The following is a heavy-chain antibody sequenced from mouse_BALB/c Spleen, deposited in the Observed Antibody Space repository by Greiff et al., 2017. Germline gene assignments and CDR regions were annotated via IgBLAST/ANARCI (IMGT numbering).Heavy chain of an antibody. V-gene: IGHV5-17*02. J-gene: IGHJ4*01. CDR3: AGGTGFYYAMDY. CDR2: ISSGSSTI. Sequence: EVQGVESGGGLVQPGGSRKLSCAASGFTFSSFGMHWVRQAPEKGLEWVAYISSGSSTIYYADTVKGRFTISRDNPKNTLFLQMTSLRSEDTAMYYCAGGTGFYYAMDYWGQGTSVTVSS. CDR1: GFTFSSFG. D-gene: IGHD3-1*01.